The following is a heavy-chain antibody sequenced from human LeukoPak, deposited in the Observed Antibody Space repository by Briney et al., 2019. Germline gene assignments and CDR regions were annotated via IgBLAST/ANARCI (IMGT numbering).Heavy chain of an antibody. CDR1: GFVFSSYG. V-gene: IGHV3-30*18. Sequence: PGGLRLSCAASGFVFSSYGMHWVRQAPGKGLEWVAVILYDGNNKHYAESVKGRFTISRDNSNNMLYLQMNSLRPEDTAVYYCAKDRLFGSGLNGPHYYYGMDVWGQGTTVTVSS. D-gene: IGHD1-26*01. J-gene: IGHJ6*02. CDR2: ILYDGNNK. CDR3: AKDRLFGSGLNGPHYYYGMDV.